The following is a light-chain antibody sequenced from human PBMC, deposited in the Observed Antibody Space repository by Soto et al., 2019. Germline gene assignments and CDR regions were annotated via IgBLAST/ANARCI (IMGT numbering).Light chain of an antibody. J-gene: IGKJ5*01. Sequence: EIVLPQYPGTLSLSPGERATLSCRASQSVSSGYLAWYQQKPGQAPRLLIYGASTRATGIPDRFSGSGSGTDFTLTISRLEPEDFAVYYCQQYSSSPSITFGQGTRLEIK. CDR1: QSVSSGY. CDR2: GAS. V-gene: IGKV3-20*01. CDR3: QQYSSSPSIT.